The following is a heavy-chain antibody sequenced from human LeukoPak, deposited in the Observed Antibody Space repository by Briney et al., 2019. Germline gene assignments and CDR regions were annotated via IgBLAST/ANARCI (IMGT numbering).Heavy chain of an antibody. D-gene: IGHD3-9*01. J-gene: IGHJ3*02. CDR1: GYTFTSYG. Sequence: GASVKVSCKASGYTFTSYGISWVRQAPGQGLEGMGGIIPIFDSANYAQKFQGRVTITADESTSTAYMELSSLRSEDTAVYYCARENRYFDWSRAFDIWGQGTMVTVSS. V-gene: IGHV1-69*13. CDR2: IIPIFDSA. CDR3: ARENRYFDWSRAFDI.